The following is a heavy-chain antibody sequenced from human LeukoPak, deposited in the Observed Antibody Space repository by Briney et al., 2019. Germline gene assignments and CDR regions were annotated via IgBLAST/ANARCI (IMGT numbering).Heavy chain of an antibody. Sequence: ASAKVSCKASGYTFTSYGISWVRQAPGQGLEWMGWISAYNGNTNYAQKLQGRVTMTTDTSTSTAYMELRSLRSDDTAVYYCARDRAMVRGVIITFPPDYWGQGTLVTVSS. CDR3: ARDRAMVRGVIITFPPDY. J-gene: IGHJ4*02. CDR1: GYTFTSYG. D-gene: IGHD3-10*01. CDR2: ISAYNGNT. V-gene: IGHV1-18*04.